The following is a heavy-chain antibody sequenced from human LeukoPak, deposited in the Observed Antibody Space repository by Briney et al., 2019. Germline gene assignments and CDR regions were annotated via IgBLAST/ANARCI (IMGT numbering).Heavy chain of an antibody. CDR2: ISAYNGHT. CDR1: GYTFTRYG. V-gene: IGHV1-18*01. D-gene: IGHD2-2*02. J-gene: IGHJ6*03. CDR3: VRDGHRLYDYYYYYMDV. Sequence: GASVKVSCKASGYTFTRYGIIWVRQAASERLEWRGWISAYNGHTNHTQKLQGRVTMTTDTYTSTAYMDLRSLRSDDTAVYFCVRDGHRLYDYYYYYMDVRGKGTTVTVSS.